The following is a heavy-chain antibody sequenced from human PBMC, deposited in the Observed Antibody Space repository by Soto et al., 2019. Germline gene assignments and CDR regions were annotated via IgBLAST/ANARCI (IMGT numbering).Heavy chain of an antibody. D-gene: IGHD3-10*01. Sequence: EVQLLESGGGLVQPGGSLRLSCAASGFTFSSYAMSWVRQAPGKGLEWVSAISGSGGSTYYADSVKGRFTISRDNSKNTMYLQMNSLRAEDTAVYYCAKDKDGSGSSYGYFQHWGQGTLVTVSS. V-gene: IGHV3-23*01. CDR2: ISGSGGST. J-gene: IGHJ1*01. CDR1: GFTFSSYA. CDR3: AKDKDGSGSSYGYFQH.